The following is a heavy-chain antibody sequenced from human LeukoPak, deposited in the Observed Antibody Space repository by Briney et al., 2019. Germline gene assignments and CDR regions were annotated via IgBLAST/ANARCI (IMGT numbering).Heavy chain of an antibody. V-gene: IGHV3-23*01. D-gene: IGHD2-21*02. J-gene: IGHJ5*02. Sequence: GGSLRLSCAASGFTFSTFSMNWVRQTPGKGLEWVSAISGSGGSTDYADSVKGRFTISRDNSKNTLYLQMNSLRGEDTAVYYWANSYCGGDCYLPWGQATLVSVSS. CDR1: GFTFSTFS. CDR3: ANSYCGGDCYLP. CDR2: ISGSGGST.